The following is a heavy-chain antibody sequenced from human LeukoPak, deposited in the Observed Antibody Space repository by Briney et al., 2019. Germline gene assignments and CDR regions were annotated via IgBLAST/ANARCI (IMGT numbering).Heavy chain of an antibody. J-gene: IGHJ3*02. CDR1: GFTFSSYA. D-gene: IGHD3-22*01. CDR3: AKRPRDSSGYYLGAFDI. CDR2: IYASGSAT. V-gene: IGHV3-23*01. Sequence: PGGSLRLSCAASGFTFSSYAMTWVRQAPGKGLEWVSGIYASGSATHYADTVKGWFTISRDNSKNTLYLQMNTLRAEDTAVYYCAKRPRDSSGYYLGAFDIWGQGTMVTVSS.